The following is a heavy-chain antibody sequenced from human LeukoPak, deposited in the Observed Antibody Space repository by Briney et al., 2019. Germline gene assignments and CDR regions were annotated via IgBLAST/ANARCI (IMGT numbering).Heavy chain of an antibody. CDR1: GFTFSHKW. D-gene: IGHD2-15*01. V-gene: IGHV3-74*01. J-gene: IGHJ5*02. Sequence: GGSLRLSCVASGFTFSHKWMHWVRQAPGKGLEWVSCIKADGITSYADSVKGRFTSSRDNAKSTVWLQMNSLRAEDTAVYYCARSAGYWESGACHDVLDPRGQGTLVTVSS. CDR3: ARSAGYWESGACHDVLDP. CDR2: IKADGIT.